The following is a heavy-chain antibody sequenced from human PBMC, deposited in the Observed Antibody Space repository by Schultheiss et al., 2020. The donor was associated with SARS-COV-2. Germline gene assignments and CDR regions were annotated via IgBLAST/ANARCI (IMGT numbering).Heavy chain of an antibody. CDR3: ARGLHYYSFFSAYYNHQRGGRHFDS. J-gene: IGHJ4*02. V-gene: IGHV4-34*01. CDR2: IYYSGST. Sequence: SETLSLTCAVYGGSFSGYYWSWIRQPPGKGLEWIGYIYYSGSTYYNPSLKSRVTISVDTSKNQFSLKLSSVTAADTAVYFCARGLHYYSFFSAYYNHQRGGRHFDSWGQGNPVTVSS. CDR1: GGSFSGYY. D-gene: IGHD3-3*01.